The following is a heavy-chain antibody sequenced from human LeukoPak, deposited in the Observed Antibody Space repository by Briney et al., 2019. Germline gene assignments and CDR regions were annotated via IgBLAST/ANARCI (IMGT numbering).Heavy chain of an antibody. J-gene: IGHJ4*02. CDR2: ISSSSSYI. CDR1: GFTFSSYS. D-gene: IGHD5-24*01. CDR3: ARDVESLSGFDY. Sequence: GGSLRLSCAASGFTFSSYSMNWVRQAPGKGLEWVSSISSSSSYIYYADSVEGRFTISRDNAKNSLYLQMNSLRAEDTAVYYCARDVESLSGFDYWGQGTLVTVSS. V-gene: IGHV3-21*01.